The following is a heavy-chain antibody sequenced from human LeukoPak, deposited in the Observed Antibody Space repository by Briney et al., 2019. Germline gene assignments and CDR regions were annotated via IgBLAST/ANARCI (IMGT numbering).Heavy chain of an antibody. CDR1: GGSFSSSSYY. J-gene: IGHJ6*04. D-gene: IGHD6-6*01. CDR3: ARDRLPDV. V-gene: IGHV4-61*01. CDR2: IYYSGST. Sequence: SETLSLTCTVSGGSFSSSSYYWSWIRQPPGKGLEWIGYIYYSGSTNYNLSLKSRVTISVDTSKNQFSLKLSSVTAAGTAVYYCARDRLPDVWGKGTTVTISS.